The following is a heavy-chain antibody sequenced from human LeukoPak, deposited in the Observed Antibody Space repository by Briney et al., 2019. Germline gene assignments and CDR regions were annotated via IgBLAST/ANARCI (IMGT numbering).Heavy chain of an antibody. CDR3: AKDRSLTTSREVRGPYFDY. V-gene: IGHV3-23*01. CDR2: ISGSGGST. J-gene: IGHJ4*02. D-gene: IGHD3-10*01. Sequence: GGSLRPSCAASGFTFSSYAMSWVRQAPGKGLEWVSAISGSGGSTYYADSVKGRFTISRDNSKNTLYLQMNSLRAEDTAVYYCAKDRSLTTSREVRGPYFDYWGQGTLVTVSS. CDR1: GFTFSSYA.